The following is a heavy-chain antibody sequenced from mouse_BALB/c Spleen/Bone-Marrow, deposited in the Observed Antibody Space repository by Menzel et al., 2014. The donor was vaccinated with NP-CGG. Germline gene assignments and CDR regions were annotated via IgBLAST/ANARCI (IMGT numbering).Heavy chain of an antibody. Sequence: EVKLQESGGGLVQPGGSLRLSCAASGFDFSRYWMSWVRQAPGKGLEWIGEINPDSNTINYTPSLKDKFIISRDNAKNTLYLQMSKVRSEDTALYYCARLGYYGSFAYGGQGTLVTVSA. J-gene: IGHJ3*01. V-gene: IGHV4-1*02. CDR3: ARLGYYGSFAY. CDR2: INPDSNTI. D-gene: IGHD1-2*01. CDR1: GFDFSRYW.